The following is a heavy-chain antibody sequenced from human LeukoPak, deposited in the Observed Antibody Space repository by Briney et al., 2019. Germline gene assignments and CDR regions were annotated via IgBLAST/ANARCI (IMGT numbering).Heavy chain of an antibody. J-gene: IGHJ4*02. CDR2: ISSGGSTI. CDR3: ATNSDYRFEY. Sequence: GGSLRLSCAVSGFTFSDYYMSWIRQAPGKGLEWVSYISSGGSTISHADSVKGRFTISRDNAENSLYLQMNSLRDEDTAVYYCATNSDYRFEYWGQGTLVTVSS. D-gene: IGHD3-22*01. V-gene: IGHV3-11*04. CDR1: GFTFSDYY.